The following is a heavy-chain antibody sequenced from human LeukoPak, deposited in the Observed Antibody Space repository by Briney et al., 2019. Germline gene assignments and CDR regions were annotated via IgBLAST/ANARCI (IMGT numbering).Heavy chain of an antibody. CDR3: AKGTTVTTKGAFDY. CDR1: GFTFDDYA. V-gene: IGHV3-9*01. CDR2: ISWNSGSI. D-gene: IGHD4-17*01. J-gene: IGHJ4*02. Sequence: GGSLRLSCAASGFTFDDYAMHWVRQAPGKGLEWVSGISWNSGSIGYADSVKGRFTISRDNAKNSLYLQMNSLRAEDTALYYCAKGTTVTTKGAFDYWGQGTLVTVSS.